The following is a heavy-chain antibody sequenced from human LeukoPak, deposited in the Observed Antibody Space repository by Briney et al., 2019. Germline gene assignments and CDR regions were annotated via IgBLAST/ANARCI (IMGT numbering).Heavy chain of an antibody. CDR1: GFTFSDYY. Sequence: GGSLRLSCAASGFTFSDYYMSWIRQAPGKGPEWVSYISSSSSYTNYADSVKGRFTISRDDAKNSLYLQMNSLRAEDTAVYYCARAPHYSNYGPYYYGMDVWGQGTTVTVSS. CDR2: ISSSSSYT. CDR3: ARAPHYSNYGPYYYGMDV. V-gene: IGHV3-11*06. J-gene: IGHJ6*02. D-gene: IGHD4-11*01.